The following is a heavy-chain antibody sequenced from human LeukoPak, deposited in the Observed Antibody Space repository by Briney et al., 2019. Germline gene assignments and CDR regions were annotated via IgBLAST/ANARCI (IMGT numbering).Heavy chain of an antibody. CDR1: GFTFNSYG. J-gene: IGHJ4*02. D-gene: IGHD5-18*01. V-gene: IGHV3-30*02. Sequence: PGGSLRLSCAASGFTFNSYGMHWVRQIPGKGLEWVAFVRFDATSKYYADSVKGRFTISRDNSKNTLYLQMNSLRAEDTAVYYCVRLDAAMGAFDYWGQGTLVTVSS. CDR3: VRLDAAMGAFDY. CDR2: VRFDATSK.